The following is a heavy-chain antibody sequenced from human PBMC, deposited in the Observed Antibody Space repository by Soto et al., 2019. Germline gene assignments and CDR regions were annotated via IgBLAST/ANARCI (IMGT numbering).Heavy chain of an antibody. D-gene: IGHD2-2*02. Sequence: QVQLVQSGAEVKKPGASVKVSCKASGYTFTSYGISWVRQAPGQGLEWMGWISAYNGNTNYVQKLQGRVTMTTDTSTGTAYMELRSLRSDDTAVYYCARYCSSTSCYSYGMDVWGQGTTVTVSS. CDR3: ARYCSSTSCYSYGMDV. J-gene: IGHJ6*02. CDR2: ISAYNGNT. CDR1: GYTFTSYG. V-gene: IGHV1-18*04.